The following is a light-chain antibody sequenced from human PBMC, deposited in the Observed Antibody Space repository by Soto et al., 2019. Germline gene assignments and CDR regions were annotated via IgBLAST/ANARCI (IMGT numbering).Light chain of an antibody. Sequence: EIVLTQSPGTLFLSPGERATLSCRGSPSLSSSYLAWYQQKPGQAPRLLIYGASSRATGIPDRFSGSGSGTDFTLTISTLEPEDFAVYYCQQYGSSQWTFGQGTKVEIK. CDR3: QQYGSSQWT. V-gene: IGKV3-20*01. CDR1: PSLSSSY. J-gene: IGKJ1*01. CDR2: GAS.